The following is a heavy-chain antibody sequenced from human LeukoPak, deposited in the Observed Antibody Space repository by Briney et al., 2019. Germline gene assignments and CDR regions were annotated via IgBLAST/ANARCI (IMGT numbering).Heavy chain of an antibody. CDR1: GFTFNNYG. Sequence: GGSLRLSCAASGFTFNNYGMHWVRQAPGKGLERLAFIRYDGSNTHYADSVKGRFTVSRGDSKNTLYLQVNSLRGDDTAVYYCAKDGTSYYYIYYWGQGTLVTVSS. D-gene: IGHD2/OR15-2a*01. CDR3: AKDGTSYYYIYY. V-gene: IGHV3-30*02. CDR2: IRYDGSNT. J-gene: IGHJ4*02.